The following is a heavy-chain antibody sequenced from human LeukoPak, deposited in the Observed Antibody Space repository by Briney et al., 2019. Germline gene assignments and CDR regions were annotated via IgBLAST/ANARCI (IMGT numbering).Heavy chain of an antibody. J-gene: IGHJ4*02. CDR2: IYPGDSDT. CDR3: ARSHYYDSSGYYYFDY. V-gene: IGHV5-51*01. D-gene: IGHD3-22*01. Sequence: GESLKISCKGSGYSFTSYWIGWVLQMPGKGLEWMGIIYPGDSDTRYSPSFQGQATISADKSISTAYLQWSSLKASDTAMYYCARSHYYDSSGYYYFDYWGQGTLVTVSS. CDR1: GYSFTSYW.